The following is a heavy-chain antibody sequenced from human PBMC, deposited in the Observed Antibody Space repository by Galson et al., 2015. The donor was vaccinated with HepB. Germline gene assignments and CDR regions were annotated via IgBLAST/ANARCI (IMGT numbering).Heavy chain of an antibody. D-gene: IGHD2-15*01. CDR3: ARGLLLGQGGFDI. V-gene: IGHV3-30*04. Sequence: SLRLSCAASGFTFRTFAMHWVRQAPGKGLEWVGDISYDGNNKYYADSVKGRFTITRDNSKNTLYLQMNSLRAEDTAVYYCARGLLLGQGGFDIWGQGTMVTVSS. CDR1: GFTFRTFA. CDR2: ISYDGNNK. J-gene: IGHJ3*02.